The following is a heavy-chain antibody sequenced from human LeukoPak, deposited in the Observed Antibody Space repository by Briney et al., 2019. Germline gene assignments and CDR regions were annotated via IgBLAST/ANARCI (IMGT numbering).Heavy chain of an antibody. CDR1: GFTFSSYA. Sequence: GGSLRLSCAASGFTFSSYAMHWVRQAPGKGLEWVGRTRNKADSDTTEYAASVKGRFTISRDDSKNSLYLQMNSLKTEDTAVYYCARALRYSGYGGMTYGMDVWGQGTTVTVSS. CDR3: ARALRYSGYGGMTYGMDV. V-gene: IGHV3-72*01. CDR2: TRNKADSDTT. D-gene: IGHD5-12*01. J-gene: IGHJ6*02.